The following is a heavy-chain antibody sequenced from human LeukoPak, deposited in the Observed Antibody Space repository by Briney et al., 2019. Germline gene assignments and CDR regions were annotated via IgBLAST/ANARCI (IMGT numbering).Heavy chain of an antibody. CDR1: GFTFSSYS. Sequence: GGSLRLSCAASGFTFSSYSMNWVRQAPGKGLEWVSSISSSSSYIYYADSVKGRFTISRDNAKNSLYLQMNSLRAEDTAVYYCASLKDYYDSSGYWLDYWGQGTLVTVSS. CDR2: ISSSSSYI. D-gene: IGHD3-22*01. CDR3: ASLKDYYDSSGYWLDY. J-gene: IGHJ4*02. V-gene: IGHV3-21*01.